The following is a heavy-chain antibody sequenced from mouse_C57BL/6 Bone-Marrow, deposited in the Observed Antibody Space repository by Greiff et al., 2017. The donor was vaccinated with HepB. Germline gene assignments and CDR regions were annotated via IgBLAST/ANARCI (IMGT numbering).Heavy chain of an antibody. Sequence: EVQLQESGPVLVKPGASVKMSCKASGYTFTDYYMNWVKQSHGKSLEWIGVINPYNGGTSYNQKFKGKATLTVDKSSSTAYMELNSLTSEDSAVYYCASPYYGSSPAWFAYWGQGTLVTVSA. V-gene: IGHV1-19*01. J-gene: IGHJ3*01. D-gene: IGHD1-1*01. CDR2: INPYNGGT. CDR1: GYTFTDYY. CDR3: ASPYYGSSPAWFAY.